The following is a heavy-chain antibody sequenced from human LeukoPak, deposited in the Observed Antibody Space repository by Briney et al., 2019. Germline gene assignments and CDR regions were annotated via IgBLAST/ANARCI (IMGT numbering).Heavy chain of an antibody. Sequence: GGSLRLSCAASGFTFSSYAMSWVRQAPGKGLEWVSAIRGSGGSTYYADSVKGRFTISRDNSKNTLYLQMNSLRAEDTAVYYCAKQIESDYYYYYGMDVWGQGTTVTVSS. CDR2: IRGSGGST. CDR1: GFTFSSYA. CDR3: AKQIESDYYYYYGMDV. J-gene: IGHJ6*02. V-gene: IGHV3-23*01.